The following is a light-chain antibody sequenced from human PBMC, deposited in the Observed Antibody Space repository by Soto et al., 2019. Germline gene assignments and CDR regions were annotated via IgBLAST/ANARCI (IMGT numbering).Light chain of an antibody. V-gene: IGLV2-8*01. J-gene: IGLJ1*01. CDR3: SSYAGSNKRV. Sequence: QSVLTQPPSASGFPGQSVSISCTGTSSDVGGYNYVSWYQQHPGKAPKLMIYEVTKRPSGVPDRFSGSKSGNTASLTVSGLQAEDEADYYCSSYAGSNKRVFGNGTKVTVL. CDR1: SSDVGGYNY. CDR2: EVT.